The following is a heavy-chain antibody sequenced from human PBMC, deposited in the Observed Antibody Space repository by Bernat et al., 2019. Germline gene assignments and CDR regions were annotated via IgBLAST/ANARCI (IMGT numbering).Heavy chain of an antibody. J-gene: IGHJ4*02. Sequence: EVQLVESGGGLVKPGGSLRLSCAASGFTFSSYWMNWVRQAPGKGLEWVAYIKQGGSEKYYVDSVKGRFTISRDNAKNSLYLQMNSLRAEDTAVYYCARGGAVFDYWGQGTLVTVSS. D-gene: IGHD3-10*01. CDR2: IKQGGSEK. CDR3: ARGGAVFDY. CDR1: GFTFSSYW. V-gene: IGHV3-7*03.